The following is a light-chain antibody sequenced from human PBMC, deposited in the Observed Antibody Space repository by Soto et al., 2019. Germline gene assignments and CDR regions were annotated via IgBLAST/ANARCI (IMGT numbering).Light chain of an antibody. CDR2: LNSDGSH. CDR1: SGHSSYT. J-gene: IGLJ3*02. Sequence: QSVLTQSPSASASLGASVKLTCTLSSGHSSYTIAWHQQQPEKGPRYLMTLNSDGSHSKGDGSPDRFSGSSSGAERYLSISSLQYEDEADYSCQTWGTGIEVFGGGTKLTVL. CDR3: QTWGTGIEV. V-gene: IGLV4-69*01.